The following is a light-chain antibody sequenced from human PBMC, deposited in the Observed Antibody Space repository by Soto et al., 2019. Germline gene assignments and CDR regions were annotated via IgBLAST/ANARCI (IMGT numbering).Light chain of an antibody. V-gene: IGKV1-5*03. J-gene: IGKJ1*01. CDR2: KAS. CDR1: QSIDSW. Sequence: DIQMTQSPSTLSASVGDRVTITCRASQSIDSWLAWYQQKPGKAPNLLIYKASSLESGVPSRFSGSRSGTEFTLTISSLQPDDFATYYCQQYYSYPRTFGQGTKVEVK. CDR3: QQYYSYPRT.